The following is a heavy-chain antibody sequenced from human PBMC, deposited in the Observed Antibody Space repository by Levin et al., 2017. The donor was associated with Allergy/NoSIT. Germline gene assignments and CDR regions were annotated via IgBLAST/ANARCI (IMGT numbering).Heavy chain of an antibody. V-gene: IGHV3-49*03. J-gene: IGHJ6*03. CDR3: TSVLHSSGWSHYYSYYMDV. D-gene: IGHD6-19*01. Sequence: GGSLRLSCTASGFTFGDYAMSWFRQAPGKGLEWVGFIRSKAYGGTTEYAASVKGRFTISRDDTKSIAYLQMNSLKTEDTAVYYCTSVLHSSGWSHYYSYYMDVWGQGTTVTVSS. CDR2: IRSKAYGGTT. CDR1: GFTFGDYA.